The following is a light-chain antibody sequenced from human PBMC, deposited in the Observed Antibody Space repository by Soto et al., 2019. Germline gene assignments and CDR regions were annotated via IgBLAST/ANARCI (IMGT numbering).Light chain of an antibody. V-gene: IGKV3-11*01. CDR2: DAS. CDR3: QQLSNWPPAFT. Sequence: EIVLTQSPATLSLSPGEIATLSCRASQSVSSYLAWYQQKPGQAPRLLIYDASNRATGIPARFSGSGSVTDFSLTISSLYPEDFAVYYCQQLSNWPPAFTFGPGTKVDL. J-gene: IGKJ3*01. CDR1: QSVSSY.